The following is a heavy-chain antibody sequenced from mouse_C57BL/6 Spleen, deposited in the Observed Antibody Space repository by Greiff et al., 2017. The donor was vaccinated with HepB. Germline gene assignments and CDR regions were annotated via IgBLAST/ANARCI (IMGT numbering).Heavy chain of an antibody. CDR3: TRDWYYGSSYGVRCAY. J-gene: IGHJ3*01. V-gene: IGHV1-15*01. CDR1: GYTFTDYE. Sequence: QVQLQQSGAELVRPGASVTLSCKASGYTFTDYEMHWVKQTPVHGLEWIGAIDPETGGTAYNQKFKGKAILTADKSSSTAYMELRSLTSEDSAVYYCTRDWYYGSSYGVRCAYWGQGTLVTVSA. D-gene: IGHD1-1*01. CDR2: IDPETGGT.